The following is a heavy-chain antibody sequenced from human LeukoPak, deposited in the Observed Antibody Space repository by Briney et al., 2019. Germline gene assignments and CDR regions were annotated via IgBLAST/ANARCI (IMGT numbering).Heavy chain of an antibody. V-gene: IGHV4-39*01. D-gene: IGHD6-13*01. CDR2: IYYSGST. CDR1: GGSISSSSYY. Sequence: SXTLSLTCTVSGGSISSSSYYWGWIRQPPGKGLEWIGSIYYSGSTYYNPSIKSRITISVDTSKNQFSLKLSSVTAADTAVYYCARHVRSSWGPFDYWGQGTLVTVSS. J-gene: IGHJ4*02. CDR3: ARHVRSSWGPFDY.